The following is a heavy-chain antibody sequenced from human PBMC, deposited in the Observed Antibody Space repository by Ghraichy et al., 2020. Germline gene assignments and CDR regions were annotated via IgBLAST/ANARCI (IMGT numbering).Heavy chain of an antibody. Sequence: GGSLRLSCAASAFTFSTNSMNWVRQAPGKGLEWVSYISSSGTTIYYADSVKGRFTISRDNAKNSLYLQMNSLRGEDTAVYYCARDFRGDSGYDLLWFDPWGQGTLVTVSS. CDR1: AFTFSTNS. V-gene: IGHV3-48*01. CDR3: ARDFRGDSGYDLLWFDP. D-gene: IGHD5-12*01. J-gene: IGHJ5*02. CDR2: ISSSGTTI.